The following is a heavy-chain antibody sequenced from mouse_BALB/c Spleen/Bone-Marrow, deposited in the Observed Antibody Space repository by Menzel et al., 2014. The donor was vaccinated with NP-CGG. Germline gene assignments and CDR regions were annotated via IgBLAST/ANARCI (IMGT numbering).Heavy chain of an antibody. V-gene: IGHV14-3*02. Sequence: EVQLQQSGAELVKPGASVKLSCTASGFNIKDTYMRWVKQRPEQGLEWIGRIDPANGNTKYDPKFQGKATITADTSSNTAYLQLSSLTSEDTAVYYCARLYGNYLFYAMDYWGQGTSVTVSS. CDR2: IDPANGNT. CDR1: GFNIKDTY. D-gene: IGHD2-1*01. J-gene: IGHJ4*01. CDR3: ARLYGNYLFYAMDY.